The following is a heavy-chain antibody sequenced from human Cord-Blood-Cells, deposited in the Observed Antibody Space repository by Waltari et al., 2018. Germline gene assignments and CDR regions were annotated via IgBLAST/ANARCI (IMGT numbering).Heavy chain of an antibody. CDR1: GGSFSGYY. Sequence: QVQLQQWGAGLLKPSETLSLTCAVYGGSFSGYYWSWTRQPPGKGLEWIGEINHSGSTNYNPSLKSRVTISVDTSKNQFSLKLSSVTAADTAVYYCARGRSWDGAFDIWGQGTMVTDSS. J-gene: IGHJ3*02. D-gene: IGHD1-26*01. CDR3: ARGRSWDGAFDI. V-gene: IGHV4-34*01. CDR2: INHSGST.